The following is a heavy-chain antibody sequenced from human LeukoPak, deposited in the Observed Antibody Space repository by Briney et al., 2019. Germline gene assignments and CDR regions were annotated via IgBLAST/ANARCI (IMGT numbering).Heavy chain of an antibody. CDR1: GGSFSGYY. Sequence: SETLPLTCAVYGGSFSGYYWSWIRQPPGKGLEWIGEINHSGSTNYNPSLKSRVTISVDTSKNQFSLKLSSVTAADTAVYYCARAKFFWSGYPDVWGQGTTVTVSS. D-gene: IGHD3-3*01. CDR3: ARAKFFWSGYPDV. V-gene: IGHV4-34*01. J-gene: IGHJ6*02. CDR2: INHSGST.